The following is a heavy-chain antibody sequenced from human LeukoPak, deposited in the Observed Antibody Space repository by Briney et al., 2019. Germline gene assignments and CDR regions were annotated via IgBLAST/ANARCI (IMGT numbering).Heavy chain of an antibody. D-gene: IGHD3-9*01. J-gene: IGHJ4*02. V-gene: IGHV3-53*01. CDR3: ARGDDILTFDY. Sequence: GGSLRLSCAASGFTFSSYAMSWVRQAPGKGLEWVSVIYSGGSTYYADSVKGRFTISRDNSKNTLYLQMNSLRAEDTAVYYCARGDDILTFDYWGQGTLVTVSS. CDR1: GFTFSSYA. CDR2: IYSGGST.